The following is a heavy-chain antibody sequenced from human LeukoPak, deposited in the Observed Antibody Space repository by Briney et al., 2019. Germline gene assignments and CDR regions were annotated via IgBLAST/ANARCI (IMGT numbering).Heavy chain of an antibody. CDR3: ARVVSGRTLGYYYYMDV. V-gene: IGHV4-4*07. J-gene: IGHJ6*03. Sequence: SETLSLTCTVSGGSISSYYWSWIRQPAGKGLEWIGRIYTSGSTNYNPSLKGRVTMSVDTSKNQFSLKLSSVTAADTAVYYCARVVSGRTLGYYYYMDVWGKGTTVTVSS. D-gene: IGHD3-10*01. CDR1: GGSISSYY. CDR2: IYTSGST.